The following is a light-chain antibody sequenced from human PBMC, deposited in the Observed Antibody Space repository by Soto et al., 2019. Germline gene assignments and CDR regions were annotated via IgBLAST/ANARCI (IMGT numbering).Light chain of an antibody. CDR3: QQYTTYSGT. J-gene: IGKJ1*01. CDR1: QSISSW. V-gene: IGKV1-5*03. CDR2: KAS. Sequence: DIQMTQSPSTLSASVGDRVTVTCRASQSISSWLAWYQQKPGKAPKLLIYKASSLESGVPSRFSGSGSGTEFTLTISSLQPDDFATYYCQQYTTYSGTFGQGTKVEIK.